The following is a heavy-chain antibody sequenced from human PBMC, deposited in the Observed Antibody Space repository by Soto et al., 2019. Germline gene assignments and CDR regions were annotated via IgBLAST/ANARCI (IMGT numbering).Heavy chain of an antibody. D-gene: IGHD1-26*01. CDR1: AGSISSYY. J-gene: IGHJ4*02. CDR3: ARGVGSSPPRY. V-gene: IGHV4-59*01. CDR2: IYDSAST. Sequence: SETLSLTCTVAAGSISSYYWDWIRQPPGEGLEWIRYIYDSASTKYNPPLKSRVTISVDTTKTQISLKLTSATAADTAVYYCARGVGSSPPRYWGRGTLVTVSS.